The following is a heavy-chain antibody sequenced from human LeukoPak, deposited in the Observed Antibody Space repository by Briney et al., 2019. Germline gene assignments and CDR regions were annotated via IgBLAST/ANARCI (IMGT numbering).Heavy chain of an antibody. V-gene: IGHV4-39*01. CDR2: IYYSGST. J-gene: IGHJ4*02. CDR1: GGSFSGYY. Sequence: SETLSLTCAVYGGSFSGYYWGWIRQPPGKGLEWIGSIYYSGSTYYNPSLKSRVTISVDTSKNQFSLKLSSVTAADTAVYYCARLGVWGSYLTSYDFDYWGQGTLVTVSS. D-gene: IGHD3-16*02. CDR3: ARLGVWGSYLTSYDFDY.